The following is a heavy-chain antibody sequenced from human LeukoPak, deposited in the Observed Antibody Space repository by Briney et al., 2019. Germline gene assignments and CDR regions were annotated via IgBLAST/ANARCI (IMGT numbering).Heavy chain of an antibody. CDR1: GFTFSDYY. J-gene: IGHJ4*02. CDR2: ISSSSSYT. CDR3: AKEAGGAGSSYETYFDY. Sequence: PGGSLRLSCAASGFTFSDYYMSWIRQAPGKGLEWVSYISSSSSYTNYADSVKGRFTISRDNAKNSLYLQMNSLRAEDTAVYYCAKEAGGAGSSYETYFDYWGQGTLVTVSS. D-gene: IGHD6-6*01. V-gene: IGHV3-11*06.